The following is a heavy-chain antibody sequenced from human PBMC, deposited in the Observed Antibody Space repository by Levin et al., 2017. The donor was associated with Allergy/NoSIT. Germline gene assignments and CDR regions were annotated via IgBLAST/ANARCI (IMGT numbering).Heavy chain of an antibody. V-gene: IGHV3-9*01. CDR1: GFTFDDYA. CDR3: AKVKWPRYSSSWYYFDY. CDR2: ISWNSGSI. J-gene: IGHJ4*02. D-gene: IGHD6-13*01. Sequence: GGSLRLSCAASGFTFDDYAMHWVRQAPGKGLEWVSGISWNSGSIGYADSVKGRFTISRDNAKNSLYLQMNSLRAEDTALYYCAKVKWPRYSSSWYYFDYWGQGTLVTVSS.